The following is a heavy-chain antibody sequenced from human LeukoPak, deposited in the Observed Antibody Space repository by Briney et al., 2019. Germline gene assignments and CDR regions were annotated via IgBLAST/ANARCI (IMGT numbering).Heavy chain of an antibody. CDR1: GYSFTSYW. CDR3: ARPPKSSSDAFDM. J-gene: IGHJ3*02. CDR2: IYPGDSDT. V-gene: IGHV5-51*01. D-gene: IGHD6-6*01. Sequence: GESLKISCKGSGYSFTSYWIGWAGQMPGKGLEWMGIIYPGDSDTRYSPSFQGQVTISADKSISTAYLQWSSLKASDTAMYYCARPPKSSSDAFDMWGQGTMVSVSS.